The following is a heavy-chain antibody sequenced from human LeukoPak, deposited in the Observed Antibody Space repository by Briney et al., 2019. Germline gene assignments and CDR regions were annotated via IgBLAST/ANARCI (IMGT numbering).Heavy chain of an antibody. D-gene: IGHD6-6*01. Sequence: SETLSLTCTVSGGSISSSSYYWAWIRQPPGKGLEWIGSIYYSGNTYYSPSLKSRVTISVDTSKNQFSLKVNSVTAADTAVYYCAREKYSPGAVDYWGQGSLVTVSS. CDR1: GGSISSSSYY. CDR2: IYYSGNT. V-gene: IGHV4-39*01. CDR3: AREKYSPGAVDY. J-gene: IGHJ4*02.